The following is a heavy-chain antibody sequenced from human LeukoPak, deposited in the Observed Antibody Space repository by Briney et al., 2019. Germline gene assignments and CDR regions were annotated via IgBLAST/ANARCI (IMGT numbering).Heavy chain of an antibody. J-gene: IGHJ4*02. CDR1: GGSISSDSYY. V-gene: IGHV4-39*01. D-gene: IGHD6-13*01. CDR3: GYSSSWYYFDY. CDR2: IYYSGST. Sequence: PSETLSLTCTVSGGSISSDSYYWAWIRQPPGKGLEWIASIYYSGSTYYNPSLKSRVTISVDTSRNQFSLKLNSVTAADTAVYYCGYSSSWYYFDYWGQGTLVTVSS.